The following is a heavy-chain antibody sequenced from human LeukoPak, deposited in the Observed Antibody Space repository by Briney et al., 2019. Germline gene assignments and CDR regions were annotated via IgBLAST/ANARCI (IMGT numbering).Heavy chain of an antibody. D-gene: IGHD5-18*01. CDR1: GFTVSSNY. J-gene: IGHJ4*02. V-gene: IGHV3-53*01. CDR2: IYSGGST. CDR3: ARGFYSYGPSGTYYFDY. Sequence: GGSLRLSCAASGFTVSSNYMSWVRQAPGKGLEWVSVIYSGGSTYYADSVKGRFTISRDNCKNTLYLQMNSLRAEDTAVYYCARGFYSYGPSGTYYFDYWGQGTLVTVSS.